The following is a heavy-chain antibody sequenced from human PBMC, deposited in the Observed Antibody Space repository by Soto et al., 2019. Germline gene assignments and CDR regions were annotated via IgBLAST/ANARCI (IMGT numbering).Heavy chain of an antibody. Sequence: GVSLRLSFSSSGFHFSNSVMHRLRQSPGRGLEDLSAISSNGVSTYYADSVKGRFTISRDNSKNKLYLQLSSLRPEDTAIYYCMTVDTTMTEGRYFGYWGQGTLVTVSS. CDR1: GFHFSNSV. V-gene: IGHV3-64D*06. CDR2: ISSNGVST. J-gene: IGHJ4*02. CDR3: MTVDTTMTEGRYFGY. D-gene: IGHD5-18*01.